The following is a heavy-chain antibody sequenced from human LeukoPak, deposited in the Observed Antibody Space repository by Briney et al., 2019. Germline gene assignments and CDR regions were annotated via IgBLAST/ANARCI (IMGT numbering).Heavy chain of an antibody. CDR2: IYHSGST. Sequence: PSQTLSLTCAVSGGSISSGGYSWSWIRQPPGKGLEWIGYIYHSGSTYYNPSLKSRVTISVDTSKNQFSLKLTSVTAADTAVYYCARDGSVTTNWFDPWGQGTLVTVSS. CDR1: GGSISSGGYS. J-gene: IGHJ5*02. V-gene: IGHV4-30-2*05. CDR3: ARDGSVTTNWFDP. D-gene: IGHD4-17*01.